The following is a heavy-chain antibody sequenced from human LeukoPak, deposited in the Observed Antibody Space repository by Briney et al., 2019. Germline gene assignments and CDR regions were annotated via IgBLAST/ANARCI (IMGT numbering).Heavy chain of an antibody. CDR2: IRYDGSNK. CDR3: AGYYGSGSYYGKFDY. D-gene: IGHD3-10*01. V-gene: IGHV3-30*02. CDR1: GFTFSSYG. Sequence: GGSLRLSCAASGFTFSSYGMHWVRQAPGKGQEWVAFIRYDGSNKYYADSVKGRFTISRDNSKNTLYLQMNSLRAEDTAVYYCAGYYGSGSYYGKFDYWGQGTLVTVSS. J-gene: IGHJ4*02.